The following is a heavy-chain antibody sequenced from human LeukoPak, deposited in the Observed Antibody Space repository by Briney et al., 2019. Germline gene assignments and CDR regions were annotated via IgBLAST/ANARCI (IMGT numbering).Heavy chain of an antibody. D-gene: IGHD1-26*01. CDR2: VSGSGSVT. J-gene: IGHJ4*02. V-gene: IGHV3-23*01. CDR3: AKPGQGGGTYFDAGGLDY. CDR1: GFTFSNYA. Sequence: GGSLKLSCAASGFTFSNYAMNWVRQAPGKGLEWVSGVSGSGSVTNYADSVEGRFTVSRDNSNGTLYLHMNTMRAEDTATYYCAKPGQGGGTYFDAGGLDYWGQGTLVTVSS.